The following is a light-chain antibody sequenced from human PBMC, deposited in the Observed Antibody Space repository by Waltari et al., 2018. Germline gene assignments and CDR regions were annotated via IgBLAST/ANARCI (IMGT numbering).Light chain of an antibody. CDR3: CSYADSNVV. CDR2: EDT. Sequence: QSALTQPASVSGSPGQSITISCAGPSSAPGTYNFVPWYQHRPGKAPKLMIYEDTQRPSGVSDRFSGSKSGNTASLRISGLQAEDEADYYCCSYADSNVVFGGGTKLTV. J-gene: IGLJ2*01. V-gene: IGLV2-23*01. CDR1: SSAPGTYNF.